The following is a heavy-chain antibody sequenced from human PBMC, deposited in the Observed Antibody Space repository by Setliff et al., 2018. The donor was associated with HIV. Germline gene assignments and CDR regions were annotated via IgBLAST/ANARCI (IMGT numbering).Heavy chain of an antibody. Sequence: LRLSCAASGFTFSSYWMNWVRQAPGKGLEWVANIKQDGSEKYYVDSVKGRFTISRDNAKNTLYLQMNSLRAEDTAAYYCARDETSFGEPVNAFDIWGQGTMVTVSS. CDR2: IKQDGSEK. CDR1: GFTFSSYW. CDR3: ARDETSFGEPVNAFDI. V-gene: IGHV3-7*03. D-gene: IGHD3-10*01. J-gene: IGHJ3*02.